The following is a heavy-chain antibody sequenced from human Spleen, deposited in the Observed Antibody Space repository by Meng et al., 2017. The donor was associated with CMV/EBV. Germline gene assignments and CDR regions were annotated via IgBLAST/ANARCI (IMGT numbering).Heavy chain of an antibody. CDR1: GHTFTTYG. V-gene: IGHV1-18*04. Sequence: ASVKVSCKASGHTFTTYGMTWVRLAPGQGLQWVGWINTNNGNTRYSENFQGRVTMTRDTSTSTVYMELSSLRSEDTAVYYCARDGRYSSSTGPQYWGQGTLVTVSS. CDR3: ARDGRYSSSTGPQY. CDR2: INTNNGNT. J-gene: IGHJ4*02. D-gene: IGHD6-13*01.